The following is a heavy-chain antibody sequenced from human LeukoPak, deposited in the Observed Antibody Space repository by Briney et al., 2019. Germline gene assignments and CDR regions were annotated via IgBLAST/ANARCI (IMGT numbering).Heavy chain of an antibody. CDR3: ARLDYGHFQH. V-gene: IGHV4-39*01. Sequence: SETLSLTCSASGVSISSSNYYWGWIRQPPGKGLEWIGYMFHSGSPYYNSSLKSRDTISVDTSKKQFSLRLTSVTAADTAVYYCARLDYGHFQHWGQGTLVTVSS. CDR2: MFHSGSP. CDR1: GVSISSSNYY. D-gene: IGHD4-17*01. J-gene: IGHJ1*01.